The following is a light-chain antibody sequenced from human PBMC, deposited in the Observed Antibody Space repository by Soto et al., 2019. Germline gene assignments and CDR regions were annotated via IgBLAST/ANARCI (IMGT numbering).Light chain of an antibody. V-gene: IGKV1-12*01. Sequence: DIQMTQSPSSVCASVGDRVTITCRASQDVSNYLAWYQQRLGKAPRLLIYAVSNLHSGVPSRFSASGSETDFTLTISSLQPEDFATYYCHQANSLPWTFGQGTKVEIK. CDR1: QDVSNY. CDR3: HQANSLPWT. J-gene: IGKJ1*01. CDR2: AVS.